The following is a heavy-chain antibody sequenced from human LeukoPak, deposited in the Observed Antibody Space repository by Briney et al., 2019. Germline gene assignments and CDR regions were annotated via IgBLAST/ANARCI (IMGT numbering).Heavy chain of an antibody. CDR3: ASFQLGRNWFDP. Sequence: KSSETLSLTCTVSGGSISSGGYYWNWIRQPPGKGLEWIAYIHHSGTTNYNPSLRSRATMSVDTSKSQFSLKLSSVTAADTAVYYCASFQLGRNWFDPWGQGTLVTVSS. CDR2: IHHSGTT. J-gene: IGHJ5*02. V-gene: IGHV4-61*08. D-gene: IGHD6-6*01. CDR1: GGSISSGGYY.